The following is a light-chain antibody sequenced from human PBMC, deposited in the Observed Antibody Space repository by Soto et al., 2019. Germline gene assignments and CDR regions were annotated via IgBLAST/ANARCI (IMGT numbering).Light chain of an antibody. CDR2: GAS. CDR1: QSVSNNY. CDR3: QQYGASVWT. Sequence: DIVLTQSPGTLSLSPVERATLSCRSSQSVSNNYLAWYQQKPGQAPRLLIYGASSRATGIPDRFSGSGSGTDFTLTISRLEPEDFAVYYCQQYGASVWTFGQGTKVNI. J-gene: IGKJ1*01. V-gene: IGKV3-20*01.